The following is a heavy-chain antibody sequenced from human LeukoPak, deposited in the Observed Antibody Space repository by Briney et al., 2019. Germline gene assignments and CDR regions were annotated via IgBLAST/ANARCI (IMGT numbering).Heavy chain of an antibody. Sequence: GGSLRLSCAASGFTFSSYSMNWVRQAPGKGLEWVSSISSSSSYIYYADSVKGRFTISRDNAKNSLYLQMNSLRAQDTAVYYCARDLGIDYGSVDNWGQGTLVTVSS. V-gene: IGHV3-21*01. CDR2: ISSSSSYI. J-gene: IGHJ4*02. CDR1: GFTFSSYS. D-gene: IGHD3-10*01. CDR3: ARDLGIDYGSVDN.